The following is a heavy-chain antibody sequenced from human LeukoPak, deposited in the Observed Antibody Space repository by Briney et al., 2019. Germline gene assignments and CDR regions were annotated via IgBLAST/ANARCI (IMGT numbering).Heavy chain of an antibody. V-gene: IGHV4-4*07. CDR3: AREAGADFWSGYMYYYYMDV. CDR2: IYTSEST. CDR1: GGSISSHY. J-gene: IGHJ6*03. Sequence: SETLCLTCTVSGGSISSHYWNWIRQPAGKGLEWIGRIYTSESTNYNPSLKSRVTMSVDTSKNQFSLKLSSVTAADTAVYYCAREAGADFWSGYMYYYYMDVWGKGTTVTVSS. D-gene: IGHD3-3*01.